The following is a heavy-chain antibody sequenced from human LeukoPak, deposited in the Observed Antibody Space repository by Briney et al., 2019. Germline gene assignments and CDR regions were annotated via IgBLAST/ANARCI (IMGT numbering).Heavy chain of an antibody. Sequence: GGSLRLSCAASGFTFSNYAMHWVRQAPGKGLEWVAVISYDGSNKYYADSVKGRFTISRDNSKNTLYLQMNSLRAEDTAVYYCAKDDPQAYFDYWGQGNLVTVSS. CDR3: AKDDPQAYFDY. J-gene: IGHJ4*02. V-gene: IGHV3-30-3*01. CDR2: ISYDGSNK. CDR1: GFTFSNYA.